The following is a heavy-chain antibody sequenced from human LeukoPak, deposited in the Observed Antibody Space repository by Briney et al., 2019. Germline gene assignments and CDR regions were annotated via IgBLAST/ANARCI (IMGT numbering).Heavy chain of an antibody. J-gene: IGHJ4*02. CDR1: GFTFSSYG. V-gene: IGHV3-33*01. CDR3: ARDPFNYYDSSGLPVY. Sequence: PGRSLRLSCAASGFTFSSYGMDWVRQAPGKGLEWVAFIWYDGSNKYYADSVKGRFTISRDNSKNTLYLQMNSLRAEDTAVYYCARDPFNYYDSSGLPVYWGQGTLVTVSS. CDR2: IWYDGSNK. D-gene: IGHD3-22*01.